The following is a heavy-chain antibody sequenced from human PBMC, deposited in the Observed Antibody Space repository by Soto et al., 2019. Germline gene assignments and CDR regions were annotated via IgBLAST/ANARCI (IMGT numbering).Heavy chain of an antibody. V-gene: IGHV1-69*02. J-gene: IGHJ4*02. D-gene: IGHD5-18*01. CDR2: IIPILGIA. CDR1: GGTFSSYT. CDR3: ARLVDTADFDY. Sequence: QVQLVQSGAEVKKPGSSVKVSCKASGGTFSSYTISWVRQAPGQGLEWMGRIIPILGIANYAQKFQCRVTITADKSTSTAYMELSSLRSEDTAVYYCARLVDTADFDYWGQGTLVTVSS.